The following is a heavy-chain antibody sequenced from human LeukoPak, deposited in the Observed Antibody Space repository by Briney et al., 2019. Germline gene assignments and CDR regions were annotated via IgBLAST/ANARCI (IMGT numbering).Heavy chain of an antibody. V-gene: IGHV3-30*02. D-gene: IGHD3-10*01. Sequence: GGSLRLSCAASGFTFSSYGMHWVRQAPGKGLEWVAFIRYDGSNKYYADSVKGRFTISRDSFKNTLYLQMSSLRAEDTAVYYCVKDRLNYGSGDFDHWGQGTQVTVSS. CDR2: IRYDGSNK. CDR1: GFTFSSYG. J-gene: IGHJ4*02. CDR3: VKDRLNYGSGDFDH.